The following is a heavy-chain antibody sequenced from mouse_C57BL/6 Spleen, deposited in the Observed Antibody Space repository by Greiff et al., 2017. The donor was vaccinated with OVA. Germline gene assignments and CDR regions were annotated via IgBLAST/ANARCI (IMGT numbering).Heavy chain of an antibody. CDR3: ASRKKDYRSRRGFDY. V-gene: IGHV1-26*01. CDR2: INPNNGGT. D-gene: IGHD1-1*01. CDR1: GYTFTDYY. J-gene: IGHJ2*01. Sequence: EVQLQQSGPELVKPGASVKISCKASGYTFTDYYMNWVKQSHGKSLEWIGDINPNNGGTSYNQKFKGKATLTVDKSSSTAYMELRSLTSEDSAVYYCASRKKDYRSRRGFDYWGQGTTLTVSS.